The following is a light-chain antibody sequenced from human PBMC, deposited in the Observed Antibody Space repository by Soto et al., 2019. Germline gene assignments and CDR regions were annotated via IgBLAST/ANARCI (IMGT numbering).Light chain of an antibody. CDR1: SSDVGGYNY. Sequence: QSALTQPASVSGSPGQSITISCTGTSSDVGGYNYVSWYQQHPGKAPKLMIYEVSNRPSGVSNRFSGSKSGNTDSLTISGLQAEDEADSYCSSYTSSSTLRVFGGGTKLTVL. CDR2: EVS. J-gene: IGLJ3*02. V-gene: IGLV2-14*01. CDR3: SSYTSSSTLRV.